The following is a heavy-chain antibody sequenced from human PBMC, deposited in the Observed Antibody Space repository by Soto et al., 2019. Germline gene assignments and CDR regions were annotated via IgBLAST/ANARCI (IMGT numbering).Heavy chain of an antibody. Sequence: GASVKVSCKASGGTFSSYAISWVRQAPGQGLEWMGGIIPIFGTANYAQKFQGRVTITADESTSTAYMELSSLRSEDTAVYYCARDLTETXPQRYSGYDQLYYGMDVWGQGTTVTVSS. J-gene: IGHJ6*02. D-gene: IGHD5-12*01. V-gene: IGHV1-69*13. CDR1: GGTFSSYA. CDR2: IIPIFGTA. CDR3: ARDLTETXPQRYSGYDQLYYGMDV.